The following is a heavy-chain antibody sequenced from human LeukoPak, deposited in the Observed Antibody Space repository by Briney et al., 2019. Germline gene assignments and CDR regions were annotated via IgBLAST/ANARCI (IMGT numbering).Heavy chain of an antibody. CDR3: ARRIAVAGTQDAFDI. D-gene: IGHD6-19*01. V-gene: IGHV5-51*01. CDR2: IYPCDSDT. CDR1: GYRFTSYW. J-gene: IGHJ3*02. Sequence: ESLEISCKGSGYRFTSYWIGWVRPMPGKGLEWMGIIYPCDSDTRYSPSFQGQVTISADKSISTAYLQWSSLKASDTAMYYCARRIAVAGTQDAFDIWGQGTMVPVPS.